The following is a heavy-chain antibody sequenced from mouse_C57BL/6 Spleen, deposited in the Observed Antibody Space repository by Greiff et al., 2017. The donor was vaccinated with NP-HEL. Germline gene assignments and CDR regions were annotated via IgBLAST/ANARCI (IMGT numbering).Heavy chain of an antibody. Sequence: VHVKQSGAELVRPGASVKLSCTASGFNIKDDYMHWVKQRPEQGLEWIGWIDPENGDTEYASKFQGKATITADTSSNTAYLQLSSLTSEDTAVYYCTTWGRGYWGQGTTLTVSS. CDR3: TTWGRGY. D-gene: IGHD3-3*01. CDR1: GFNIKDDY. CDR2: IDPENGDT. V-gene: IGHV14-4*01. J-gene: IGHJ2*01.